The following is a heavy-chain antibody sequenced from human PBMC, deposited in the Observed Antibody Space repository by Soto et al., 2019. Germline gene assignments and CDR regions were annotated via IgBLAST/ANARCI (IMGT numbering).Heavy chain of an antibody. V-gene: IGHV3-30*18. J-gene: IGHJ4*02. D-gene: IGHD3-10*01. Sequence: GVSRIISCAASGFTFSSYGMHWVRQAPGKGLEWVAVISYYLINKYYAYSVKGRFTISRDNSKNTLYLQMNSLRAEDTAVYYCAKEKYYYGSGSYPTPHYWGQGTLVTVSS. CDR3: AKEKYYYGSGSYPTPHY. CDR1: GFTFSSYG. CDR2: ISYYLINK.